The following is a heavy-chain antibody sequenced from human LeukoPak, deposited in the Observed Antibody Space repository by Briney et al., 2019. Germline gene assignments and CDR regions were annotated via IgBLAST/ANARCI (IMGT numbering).Heavy chain of an antibody. J-gene: IGHJ4*02. Sequence: PGGSLRLSCAASGFTFSSYSMNWVRQAPGKGLEWVSSISSSSSYIYYADSVKGRFTISSGNAKNSLYLQMNSLRAEDTAVYYCARDPPIASSSWYYFDFWSQGTLVTVSS. CDR3: ARDPPIASSSWYYFDF. D-gene: IGHD6-13*01. CDR2: ISSSSSYI. V-gene: IGHV3-21*01. CDR1: GFTFSSYS.